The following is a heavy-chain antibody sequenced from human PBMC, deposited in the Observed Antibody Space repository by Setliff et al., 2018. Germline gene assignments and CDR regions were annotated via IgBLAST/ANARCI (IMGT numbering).Heavy chain of an antibody. CDR3: ARGEKYYSDSSGYSLDF. Sequence: ASVKVSCKASGYSFTTYGISWVRQAPGQGLEWMGWISAYNGDTKYAQKFQGRVTMTTDTSTSTAYMELRSLRSEDTALYYCARGEKYYSDSSGYSLDFWGQGTLVTVSS. CDR2: ISAYNGDT. CDR1: GYSFTTYG. V-gene: IGHV1-18*01. D-gene: IGHD3-22*01. J-gene: IGHJ4*02.